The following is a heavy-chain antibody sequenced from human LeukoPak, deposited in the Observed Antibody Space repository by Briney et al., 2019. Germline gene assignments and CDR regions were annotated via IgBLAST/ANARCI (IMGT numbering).Heavy chain of an antibody. V-gene: IGHV6-1*01. CDR3: ARDAGTSVWYTFDY. Sequence: SQTLSLTCAISGDSVSSINGAWNWIRQSPSRGLEWLGRTYYRSKWYNDYAVSMRGRITINPDTSKNQLSLQLNSVTPEDTAVYYCARDAGTSVWYTFDYWGQGTLVTVSS. D-gene: IGHD6-19*01. CDR2: TYYRSKWYN. J-gene: IGHJ4*02. CDR1: GDSVSSINGA.